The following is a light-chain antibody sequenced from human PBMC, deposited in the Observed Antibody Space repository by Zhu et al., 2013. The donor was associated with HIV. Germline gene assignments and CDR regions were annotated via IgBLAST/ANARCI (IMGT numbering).Light chain of an antibody. V-gene: IGKV3D-15*01. Sequence: EIVMTQSPGTLSVSPGEGATLSCRASQSVGTNLAWYQQKPGQAPRLLIYSAFTRATGVPDRFSGSRSGTDFTLTIHRLQPDDFAVYYCQQYGDSPITFGQGTRLQIK. J-gene: IGKJ5*01. CDR2: SAF. CDR3: QQYGDSPIT. CDR1: QSVGTN.